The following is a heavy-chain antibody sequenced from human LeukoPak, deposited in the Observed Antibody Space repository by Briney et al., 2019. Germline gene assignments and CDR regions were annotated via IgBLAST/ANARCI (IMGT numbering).Heavy chain of an antibody. CDR3: ARRAREYSHDAFDL. CDR2: INPNSRGT. CDR1: GYTFTGYY. V-gene: IGHV1-2*02. Sequence: GASVKVSCKASGYTFTGYYMHWVRQAPGQGLEWMGWINPNSRGTDSAQKFQGRFSMTRDTSISTAYMELSRLRSDDTAVYYCARRAREYSHDAFDLWGQGTKVTVSS. J-gene: IGHJ3*01. D-gene: IGHD5-18*01.